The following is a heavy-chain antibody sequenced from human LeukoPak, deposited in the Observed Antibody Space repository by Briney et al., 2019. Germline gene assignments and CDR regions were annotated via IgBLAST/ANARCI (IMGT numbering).Heavy chain of an antibody. V-gene: IGHV3-33*01. CDR1: GFTFSSYG. CDR3: ARDLHGYCSGGSCYPSYYFDY. D-gene: IGHD2-15*01. J-gene: IGHJ4*02. CDR2: IWHDGSNK. Sequence: PGGSLRLSCAASGFTFSSYGMHWVRQAPGKGLEWVAVIWHDGSNKYYADSVKGRFTISRDNSKNTLYLQMNSLRAEDTAVYYCARDLHGYCSGGSCYPSYYFDYWGQGTLVTVSS.